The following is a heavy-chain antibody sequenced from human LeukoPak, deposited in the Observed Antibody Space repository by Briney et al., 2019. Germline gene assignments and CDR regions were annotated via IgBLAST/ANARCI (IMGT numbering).Heavy chain of an antibody. CDR1: GFTFSSYS. J-gene: IGHJ5*02. D-gene: IGHD2-2*01. V-gene: IGHV3-64D*09. Sequence: PGGSLRLSCSASGFTFSSYSMHWVRQAPGKRLEYVSAISSTGGSTYHADSVKGRFTISRDNSKNALYLQMSSLRAEDTAVYYCVKGACSSTSCRTWFDPWGQGTLVTVSS. CDR2: ISSTGGST. CDR3: VKGACSSTSCRTWFDP.